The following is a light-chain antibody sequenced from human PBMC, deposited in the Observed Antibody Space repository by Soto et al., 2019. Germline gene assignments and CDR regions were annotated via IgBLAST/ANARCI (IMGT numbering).Light chain of an antibody. V-gene: IGLV3-1*01. CDR1: KLGDKY. J-gene: IGLJ2*01. Sequence: SYELTQPPSVSVSPGQTASITCSGAKLGDKYACWYQQKPGQSPVLVIYQDSKRPSGIPERFSGSNSGNTATLTISGTQAMDEADYYCQAWDRSPLFGGVTKLTVL. CDR3: QAWDRSPL. CDR2: QDS.